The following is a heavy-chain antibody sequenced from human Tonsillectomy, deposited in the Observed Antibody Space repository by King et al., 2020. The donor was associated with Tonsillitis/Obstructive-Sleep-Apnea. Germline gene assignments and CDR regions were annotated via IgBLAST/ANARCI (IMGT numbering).Heavy chain of an antibody. J-gene: IGHJ4*02. D-gene: IGHD2-2*01. CDR1: GYTLTELS. Sequence: QLVQSGAEVKKPGASVKVSCKVSGYTLTELSMHWVRQAPGKGLEWMGSFDAEDAKTIYAQKFQGRVTMTEDTSTDTAYMALSSLRSEDTAVYYCATIYGVPPANFKGGRDYFDYWGQGTLVTVSS. CDR2: FDAEDAKT. V-gene: IGHV1-24*01. CDR3: ATIYGVPPANFKGGRDYFDY.